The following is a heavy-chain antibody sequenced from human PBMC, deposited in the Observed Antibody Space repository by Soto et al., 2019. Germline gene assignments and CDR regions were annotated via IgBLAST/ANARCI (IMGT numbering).Heavy chain of an antibody. Sequence: QLQLQESGPGLVKPSETLSLTCTVSGGSISSSSYYWGWIRQPPGKGLEWLGSIYYSGSTYYNRSPKSRVTICVDTSMNQFALKLDSVTAVGTAVYYCARNQRDGYNYYFDYWGQGTLDIVSS. J-gene: IGHJ4*02. CDR2: IYYSGST. CDR1: GGSISSSSYY. D-gene: IGHD5-12*01. V-gene: IGHV4-39*01. CDR3: ARNQRDGYNYYFDY.